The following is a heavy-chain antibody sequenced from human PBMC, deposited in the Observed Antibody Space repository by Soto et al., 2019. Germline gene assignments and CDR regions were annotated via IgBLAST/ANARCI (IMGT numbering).Heavy chain of an antibody. CDR2: IDPSDSYT. D-gene: IGHD6-19*01. CDR1: GYSFTSYW. V-gene: IGHV5-10-1*01. Sequence: GESLKISCKGSGYSFTSYWISWVRQMPGKGLEWMGRIDPSDSYTNYSPSFQGHVTISADKSIGTAYLQWSSLKASDTAMYYCARPLAVALYYGMDVWGQGTTVTVSS. J-gene: IGHJ6*02. CDR3: ARPLAVALYYGMDV.